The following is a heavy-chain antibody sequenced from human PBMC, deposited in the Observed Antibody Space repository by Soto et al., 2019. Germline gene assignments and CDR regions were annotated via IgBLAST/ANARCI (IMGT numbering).Heavy chain of an antibody. D-gene: IGHD1-26*01. CDR3: AKVSLGATSITDYYYYGMDV. J-gene: IGHJ6*02. Sequence: DVQLLESGGGLVQPGGSLRLSCAASGFTFSSYAMTWVRQAPGQGLEWVSAISGSGGSTYYAEFVKGRFTMSRDNSKNTVHLQLNRLRAEDTAVYYCAKVSLGATSITDYYYYGMDVWGQGTTVTVSS. V-gene: IGHV3-23*01. CDR2: ISGSGGST. CDR1: GFTFSSYA.